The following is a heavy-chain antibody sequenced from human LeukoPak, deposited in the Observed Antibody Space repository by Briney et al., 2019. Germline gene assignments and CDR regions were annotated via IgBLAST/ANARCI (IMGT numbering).Heavy chain of an antibody. CDR3: ARDSQWLGWFDP. V-gene: IGHV4-4*07. Sequence: PSETLSLTCSVSGGSISSYYWSWIRQPPGKGLEWIGRIYTSGSTNYNPSLKSRVTISVDTSKNQFSLKLGSVTAADTAVYYCARDSQWLGWFDPWGQGTLVTVSS. J-gene: IGHJ5*02. CDR2: IYTSGST. CDR1: GGSISSYY. D-gene: IGHD6-19*01.